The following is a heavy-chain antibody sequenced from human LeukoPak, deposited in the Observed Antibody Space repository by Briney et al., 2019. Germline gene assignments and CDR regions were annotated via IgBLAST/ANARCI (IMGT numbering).Heavy chain of an antibody. CDR3: TRGDFYNSSGYYFLFDY. J-gene: IGHJ4*02. CDR1: GFTFGDYA. Sequence: GGSLRLSCTASGFTFGDYAMSWVRQAPGKGLEWVGFIRSKAYGGTTEYAASVKGRFTISRDDSKSVAYLQTNSLKTEDTAVYYCTRGDFYNSSGYYFLFDYWGQGTLVTVSS. D-gene: IGHD3-22*01. CDR2: IRSKAYGGTT. V-gene: IGHV3-49*04.